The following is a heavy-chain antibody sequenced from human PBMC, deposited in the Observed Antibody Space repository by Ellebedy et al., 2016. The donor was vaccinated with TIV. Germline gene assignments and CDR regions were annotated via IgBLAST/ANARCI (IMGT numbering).Heavy chain of an antibody. V-gene: IGHV3-23*01. CDR1: GFTFSSFA. D-gene: IGHD3-22*01. Sequence: GESLKISCAASGFTFSSFAMHWVRQAPGKGLEWLSVISGGGDNTYNADSVKGRFTITRDNSKNTLFLQMNRLRAEDTAVYHCAKGSSSGFNYDRVGFQYWGQGTLVTVSS. J-gene: IGHJ4*02. CDR3: AKGSSSGFNYDRVGFQY. CDR2: ISGGGDNT.